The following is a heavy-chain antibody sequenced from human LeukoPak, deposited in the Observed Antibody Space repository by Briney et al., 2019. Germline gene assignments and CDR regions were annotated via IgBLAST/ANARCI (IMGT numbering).Heavy chain of an antibody. D-gene: IGHD6-13*01. CDR3: ARANQQLDAFDI. V-gene: IGHV4-34*01. CDR2: INHSGST. J-gene: IGHJ3*02. Sequence: SETLSLTCAVYGGSFSGYYWSWIRQPPGKGLEWIGEINHSGSTNYNPSLKSRVTISVDTSKNQFSLKLSSVTAADTAVYYCARANQQLDAFDIWGQGTMVTASS. CDR1: GGSFSGYY.